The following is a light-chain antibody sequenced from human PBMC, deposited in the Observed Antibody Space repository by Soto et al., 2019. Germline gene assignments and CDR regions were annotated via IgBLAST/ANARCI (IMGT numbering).Light chain of an antibody. CDR1: QSLVHRDGNTY. Sequence: VMTQTPLSSRVTLGQPASISCRSSQSLVHRDGNTYLSWLHQRPGQPPRLLIYMISARFSGVPDRFSGSGAGTDFTLKISRVEAEDVGVYYCMQATQPYTFGQGTKLEIE. V-gene: IGKV2-24*01. CDR3: MQATQPYT. CDR2: MIS. J-gene: IGKJ2*01.